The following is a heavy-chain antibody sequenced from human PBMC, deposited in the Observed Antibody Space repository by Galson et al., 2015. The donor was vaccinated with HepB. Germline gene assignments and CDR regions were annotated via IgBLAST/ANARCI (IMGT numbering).Heavy chain of an antibody. Sequence: SLRLSCAASGFTFSSYAMSWVRQAPGKGLEWVSAISGSGGSTYYADSVKGRFTISRDNSKNTLYLQMNSLRAEDTAVYYCAKGLMGSPGWIYFDYWGQGTLVTVSS. CDR2: ISGSGGST. J-gene: IGHJ4*02. CDR3: AKGLMGSPGWIYFDY. CDR1: GFTFSSYA. D-gene: IGHD5-12*01. V-gene: IGHV3-23*01.